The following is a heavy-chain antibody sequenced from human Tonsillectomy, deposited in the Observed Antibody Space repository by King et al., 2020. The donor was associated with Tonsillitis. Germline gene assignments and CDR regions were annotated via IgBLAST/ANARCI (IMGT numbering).Heavy chain of an antibody. D-gene: IGHD6-19*01. J-gene: IGHJ3*02. Sequence: QLVQSGAEVKKPGSSVKVSCKASGGTFSSYAISWVRQAPGQGLEWMGGIIPIFGTANYAQKFQGRLTITADESTSTAYMELSSLRSEDTAVYYCASNHEYSGGWEENAFDIWGQGTMVTVSS. V-gene: IGHV1-69*01. CDR3: ASNHEYSGGWEENAFDI. CDR1: GGTFSSYA. CDR2: IIPIFGTA.